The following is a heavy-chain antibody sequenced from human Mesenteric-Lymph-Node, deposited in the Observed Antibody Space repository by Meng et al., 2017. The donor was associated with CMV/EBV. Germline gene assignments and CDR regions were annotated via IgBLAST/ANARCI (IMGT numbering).Heavy chain of an antibody. CDR3: ARSDTAQDAFDI. Sequence: GSLRLSCTVSGGSISSSSYYWGWIRQPPGKGLEWIGSIYYSGSTYYNPSLKSRVTISVDTSKNQFSLKLSSVTAADTAVYYCARSDTAQDAFDIWGQGTMVTVSS. CDR1: GGSISSSSYY. V-gene: IGHV4-39*07. D-gene: IGHD5-18*01. CDR2: IYYSGST. J-gene: IGHJ3*02.